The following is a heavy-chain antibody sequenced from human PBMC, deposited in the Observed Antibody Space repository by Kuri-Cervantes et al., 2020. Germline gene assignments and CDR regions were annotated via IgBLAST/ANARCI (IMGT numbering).Heavy chain of an antibody. Sequence: GESLKISCAASGFTFSSYAMSWVRQAPGKGLEWVAVISYDGSNKYYADSVKGRFTISRDNSKNTLYLQMNSLRAEDTAVYYCARDHRGDGYSDYWGQGTLVTVSS. CDR2: ISYDGSNK. CDR3: ARDHRGDGYSDY. D-gene: IGHD5-24*01. V-gene: IGHV3-30-3*01. CDR1: GFTFSSYA. J-gene: IGHJ4*02.